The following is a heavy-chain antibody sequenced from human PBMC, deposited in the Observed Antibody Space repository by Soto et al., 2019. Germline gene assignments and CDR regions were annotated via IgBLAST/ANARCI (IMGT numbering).Heavy chain of an antibody. J-gene: IGHJ6*02. D-gene: IGHD6-13*01. Sequence: ASVKVSCKASGYTFTSYAMHWVRQAPGQRLEWMGWINAGNGNTKYSQKFQGRVTITRDTSASTAYMELSSLRSEDTAVYYCARGAAAGHYYYYYGMDVWGQGTTVTVSS. CDR3: ARGAAAGHYYYYYGMDV. CDR2: INAGNGNT. V-gene: IGHV1-3*01. CDR1: GYTFTSYA.